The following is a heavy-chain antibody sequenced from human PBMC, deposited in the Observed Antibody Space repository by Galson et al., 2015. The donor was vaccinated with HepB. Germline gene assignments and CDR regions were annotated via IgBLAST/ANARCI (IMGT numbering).Heavy chain of an antibody. V-gene: IGHV5-10-1*01. J-gene: IGHJ6*02. D-gene: IGHD2-21*02. CDR2: MAPSESYT. Sequence: SGAEAKKPGESLRISCKGSGSSFTSYWIRWVCQMLGIGVVWMGRMAPSESYTTYRASFQGHVTISADTSISTAYLQWISLKDWDTAMYYDARLSTLVSSDWYYYYGMDVWGQGTTVTVSS. CDR3: ARLSTLVSSDWYYYYGMDV. CDR1: GSSFTSYW.